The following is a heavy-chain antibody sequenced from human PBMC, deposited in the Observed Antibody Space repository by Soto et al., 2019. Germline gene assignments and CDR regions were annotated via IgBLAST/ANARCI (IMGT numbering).Heavy chain of an antibody. V-gene: IGHV4-34*01. D-gene: IGHD3-16*02. CDR2: ITYSGRT. CDR1: DVSFGGYY. Sequence: QAQLKAWGAGLLRPSETLSLTCGVFDVSFGGYYWSWIRQPPGRGLEWFGEITYSGRTKFNPSLKSRVTLSIDTSKDQFSLRLSSVTAADTAVYYWARDSGGLRLGESSLYGEKDSFDVWDQGTLVTVSS. CDR3: ARDSGGLRLGESSLYGEKDSFDV. J-gene: IGHJ3*01.